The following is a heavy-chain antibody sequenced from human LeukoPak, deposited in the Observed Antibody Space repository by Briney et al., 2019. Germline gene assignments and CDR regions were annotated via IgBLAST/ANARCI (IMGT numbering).Heavy chain of an antibody. V-gene: IGHV1-8*01. CDR3: ARGFRRPLPAAIGY. CDR2: MNPNSGNT. CDR1: GYTFTSYD. Sequence: ASVKVSCKASGYTFTSYDINWVRQATGEELEWTGWMNPNSGNTGYAQKFQGRVTMTRNTSISTAYMELSSLRSEDTAVYYCARGFRRPLPAAIGYWGQGTLVTVSS. J-gene: IGHJ4*02. D-gene: IGHD2-2*01.